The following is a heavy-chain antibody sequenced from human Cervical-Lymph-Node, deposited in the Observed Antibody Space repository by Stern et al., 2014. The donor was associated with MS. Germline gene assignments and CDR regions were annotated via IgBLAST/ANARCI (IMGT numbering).Heavy chain of an antibody. V-gene: IGHV5-51*01. CDR1: GYTFTSYW. Sequence: DQLVQSGPEVKRPGESLKISCQASGYTFTSYWIRWVRQMPGKGLEWIAIIFPGGSDIRYSPSFQGQVTISADKSSSTAYLQWNNLKASDTAIYYCARQRYFDYWGQGTLVTVSS. CDR3: ARQRYFDY. CDR2: IFPGGSDI. J-gene: IGHJ4*02.